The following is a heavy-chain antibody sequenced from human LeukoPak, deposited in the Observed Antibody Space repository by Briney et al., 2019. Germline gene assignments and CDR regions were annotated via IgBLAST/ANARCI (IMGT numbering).Heavy chain of an antibody. CDR3: AKVDFEVVDAATSVDF. V-gene: IGHV3-23*01. D-gene: IGHD2-15*01. CDR1: GFTFSSYA. J-gene: IGHJ6*02. Sequence: GGSLRLSCAASGFTFSSYAMSWVRQAPGKGLEWVSAISGSGPSTYSADSVKGRFFISRDNSKNTLYLQMNSLRAEDTAVYFCAKVDFEVVDAATSVDFWGQGTTVTVSS. CDR2: ISGSGPST.